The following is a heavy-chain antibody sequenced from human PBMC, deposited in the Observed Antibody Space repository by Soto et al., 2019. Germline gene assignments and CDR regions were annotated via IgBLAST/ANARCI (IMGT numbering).Heavy chain of an antibody. CDR3: ARDQGMIGYGWFDP. CDR1: GFTFSSYW. J-gene: IGHJ5*02. V-gene: IGHV3-74*01. Sequence: EVQLVESGGGLVQPGGSLRLSCAASGFTFSSYWMHWVRQAPGKGLVWVSRINSDGSSTSYADSVKGRFTISKDNAKNTLYLQMNSLRAEDTAVYYCARDQGMIGYGWFDPWGQGTLVTVSS. D-gene: IGHD2-21*01. CDR2: INSDGSST.